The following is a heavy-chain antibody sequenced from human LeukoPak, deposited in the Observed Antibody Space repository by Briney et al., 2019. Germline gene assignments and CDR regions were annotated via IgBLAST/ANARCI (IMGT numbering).Heavy chain of an antibody. V-gene: IGHV4-34*01. D-gene: IGHD6-6*01. Sequence: SETLSLTCAVYGGSFSGYYWSWIRQPPGKGLEWTGEINHSGSTNYNPSLKSRVTISVDTSKNQFSLKLSSVTAADTAVYYCARSKAAPAWQDYWGQGTLVTVSS. CDR1: GGSFSGYY. CDR3: ARSKAAPAWQDY. J-gene: IGHJ4*02. CDR2: INHSGST.